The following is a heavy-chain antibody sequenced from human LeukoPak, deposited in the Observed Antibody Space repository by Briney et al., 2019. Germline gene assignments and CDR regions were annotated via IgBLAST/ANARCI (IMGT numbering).Heavy chain of an antibody. CDR2: IYYSGTS. CDR1: GGSISSSNYY. J-gene: IGHJ4*02. Sequence: SETLSLTCTVSGGSISSSNYYWGWIRQPPGKGLEWIGSIYYSGTSYYNPSLKSRVTISVDTFNNQFSLKLSSVTAADTAVYYCARQWGGTRPPHYFDYWGQGTLVTVSS. CDR3: ARQWGGTRPPHYFDY. D-gene: IGHD6-6*01. V-gene: IGHV4-39*01.